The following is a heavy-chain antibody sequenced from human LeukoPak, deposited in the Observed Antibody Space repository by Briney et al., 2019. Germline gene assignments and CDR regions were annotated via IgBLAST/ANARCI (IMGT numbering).Heavy chain of an antibody. J-gene: IGHJ4*02. Sequence: GGSLRLSCAPSVFTPGVSAIRWVRAAPGKGREWVGFIRSKAYGGTTEYAATVKGRFTISRDDCKSIAYLQMNSLKTEDTAVYYCTREPITMVRGRDYWCQGTLDTVSS. CDR3: TREPITMVRGRDY. CDR2: IRSKAYGGTT. CDR1: VFTPGVSA. D-gene: IGHD3-10*01. V-gene: IGHV3-49*04.